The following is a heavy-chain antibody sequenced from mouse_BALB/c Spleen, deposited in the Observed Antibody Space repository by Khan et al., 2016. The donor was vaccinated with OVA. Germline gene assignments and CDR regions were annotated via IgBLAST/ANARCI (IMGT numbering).Heavy chain of an antibody. J-gene: IGHJ3*01. D-gene: IGHD1-1*01. V-gene: IGHV5-6*01. CDR1: GFTFSTYG. Sequence: EVQLQESGGDLVKPGGSLKLSCAVSGFTFSTYGMSWVRQTPDMRLEWVATISTGGHYTYYPDSVKGRFTISRDNAMNTLYLQMSILKSDDTAIYYGSRLAYYYNSEGFAYWGQGTLVAVSA. CDR2: ISTGGHYT. CDR3: SRLAYYYNSEGFAY.